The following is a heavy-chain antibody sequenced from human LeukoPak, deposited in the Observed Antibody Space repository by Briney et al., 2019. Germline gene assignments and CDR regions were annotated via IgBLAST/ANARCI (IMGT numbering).Heavy chain of an antibody. J-gene: IGHJ4*02. D-gene: IGHD6-13*01. CDR3: AKDSSSWYW. V-gene: IGHV3-23*01. CDR1: GFTFSSYA. Sequence: GGSLRLSCAASGFTFSSYAMSWVRQAPGEGLEWVSVISGSGGTTYYADSVKGRFTISRDTSKNTLYLQMNSLRAEDTAVYYCAKDSSSWYWWGQGTLVTVSS. CDR2: ISGSGGTT.